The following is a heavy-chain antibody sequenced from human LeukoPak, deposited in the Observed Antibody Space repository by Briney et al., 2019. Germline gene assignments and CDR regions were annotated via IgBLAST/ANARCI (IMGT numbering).Heavy chain of an antibody. J-gene: IGHJ4*02. CDR1: GFTFSSYD. CDR3: ARGDFRDYYDSSGYGLGY. D-gene: IGHD3-22*01. CDR2: IGTAGDT. Sequence: PGGSLRLSCAASGFTFSSYDMHWVRQATGKGLEWVSAIGTAGDTYYPGSVKGRFTISRENAKNSLYLQMNSPRAGDTAVYYCARGDFRDYYDSSGYGLGYWGQGTLVTVSS. V-gene: IGHV3-13*01.